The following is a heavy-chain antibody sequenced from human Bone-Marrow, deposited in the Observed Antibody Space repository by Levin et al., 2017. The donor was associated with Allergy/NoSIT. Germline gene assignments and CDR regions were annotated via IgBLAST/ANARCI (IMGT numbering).Heavy chain of an antibody. CDR2: IYSGGST. D-gene: IGHD2-2*01. CDR1: GFTVSNIY. Sequence: LSLTCAASGFTVSNIYVSWVRQAPGKELEWVSVIYSGGSTYYADSVKGRFTISRDISKNTVYLQMNTLRAEDTAVYYCAGNLPFDPWGQGTLVTVSS. V-gene: IGHV3-66*01. CDR3: AGNLPFDP. J-gene: IGHJ5*02.